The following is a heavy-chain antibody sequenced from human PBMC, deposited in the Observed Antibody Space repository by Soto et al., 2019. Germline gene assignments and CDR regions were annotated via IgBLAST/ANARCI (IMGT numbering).Heavy chain of an antibody. V-gene: IGHV3-23*01. J-gene: IGHJ5*02. CDR2: ISGSGGST. D-gene: IGHD5-18*01. CDR3: AKSGDIGMGIIDH. Sequence: GGSLRLSCAASGFTFSGYAMSWIRQAPGKGLEWVSGISGSGGSTYYADSVKGRFTISRDSSKNTLFLQMSSLRAEDTAVYHCAKSGDIGMGIIDHWGQGTLVTVSS. CDR1: GFTFSGYA.